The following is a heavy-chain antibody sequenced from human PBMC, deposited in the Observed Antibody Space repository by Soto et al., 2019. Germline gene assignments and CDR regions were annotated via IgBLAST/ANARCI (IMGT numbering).Heavy chain of an antibody. J-gene: IGHJ4*02. CDR2: IWYDGSNK. Sequence: QVQLVESGGGVVQPGRSLRLSCAASGFTFSSYGMHWVRQAPGKGLEWVAVIWYDGSNKYYADSVKGRFTISRDNSKNTVYLQMNSLRAEDTAVYYCAREWYTAMAIDYWGQGTLVTVSS. D-gene: IGHD5-18*01. V-gene: IGHV3-33*01. CDR1: GFTFSSYG. CDR3: AREWYTAMAIDY.